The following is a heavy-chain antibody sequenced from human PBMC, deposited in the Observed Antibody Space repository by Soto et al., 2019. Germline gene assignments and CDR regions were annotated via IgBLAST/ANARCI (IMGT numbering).Heavy chain of an antibody. J-gene: IGHJ4*02. V-gene: IGHV1-3*01. CDR3: ARDGLTGYSDY. CDR2: INAGNGNT. Sequence: ASVKVSCKASGYTLTSYGISWVRQAPGQRLEWMGWINAGNGNTKYSQNFQGRVTITRDTSASTAYMELSSLRSEDTAVYYCARDGLTGYSDYWGQGTLVTVSS. D-gene: IGHD3-9*01. CDR1: GYTLTSYG.